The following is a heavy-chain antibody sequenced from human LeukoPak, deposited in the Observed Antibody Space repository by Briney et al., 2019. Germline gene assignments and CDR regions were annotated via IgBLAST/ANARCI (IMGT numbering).Heavy chain of an antibody. CDR3: ARALSNWFDP. CDR1: GSITSYY. Sequence: PSETLSLTCTVSGSITSYYWTWIRQPPGQGLEWIGYVYHSGDTNYNPSLKSRVTMFVDTSRNQFSLKLTSVTAADTAVHYCARALSNWFDPWGQGTLVTVSS. J-gene: IGHJ5*02. CDR2: VYHSGDT. V-gene: IGHV4-59*01. D-gene: IGHD2/OR15-2a*01.